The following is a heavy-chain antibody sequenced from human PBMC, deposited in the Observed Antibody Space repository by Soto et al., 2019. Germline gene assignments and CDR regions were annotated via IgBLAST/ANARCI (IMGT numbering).Heavy chain of an antibody. CDR1: GGSLSSSSYY. V-gene: IGHV4-39*01. CDR2: IYYSGST. D-gene: IGHD3-16*02. Sequence: PSETLSLTCTVSGGSLSSSSYYWGWIRQPPGKGLEWIGSIYYSGSTYYNPSLKSRVTISVDTSKNQFSLKLSSVTAADTAVYYCARQSLWTATIGFDPWGQGTLVTVSS. CDR3: ARQSLWTATIGFDP. J-gene: IGHJ5*02.